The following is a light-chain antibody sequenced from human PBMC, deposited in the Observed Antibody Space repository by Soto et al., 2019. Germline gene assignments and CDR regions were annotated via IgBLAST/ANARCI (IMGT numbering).Light chain of an antibody. CDR2: EVT. V-gene: IGLV2-14*01. J-gene: IGLJ1*01. CDR3: SSYTSRSTLV. Sequence: QSVLTQPASVSGSPGQSITISCTGTSSDVGAYIYVSWYQHHPGKAPKVMIYEVTNRPSGVSNRFSGSKSGNTASLTISGLQAEDEADYYCSSYTSRSTLVFGTGTKVTVL. CDR1: SSDVGAYIY.